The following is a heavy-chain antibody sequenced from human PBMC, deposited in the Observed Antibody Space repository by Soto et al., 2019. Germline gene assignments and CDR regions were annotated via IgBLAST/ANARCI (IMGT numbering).Heavy chain of an antibody. CDR3: AKDGGQWVQGYFDY. CDR2: ISSSGDTI. D-gene: IGHD6-19*01. J-gene: IGHJ4*02. CDR1: GFTLSGYN. Sequence: QVQLEESGGGLVNPGGSLRLSCAAPGFTLSGYNMNWIRQAPGKGLEWVSYISSSGDTIYYADSVKGRFTISRDNTKNSLYLQMNSLRAEDTAVYYCAKDGGQWVQGYFDYWGQGALVTVSS. V-gene: IGHV3-11*01.